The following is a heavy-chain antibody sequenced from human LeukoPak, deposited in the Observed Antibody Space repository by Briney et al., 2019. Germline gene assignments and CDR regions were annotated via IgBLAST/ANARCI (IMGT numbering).Heavy chain of an antibody. CDR3: ARDWFDGDYDRFDY. J-gene: IGHJ4*02. D-gene: IGHD4-17*01. Sequence: GGSLRLSCAVSGFTFSSYWMSWFRQAPGKGLEWVANINQDGSQKFSVDSVKGRFTISRDNAKNSLSLQMNSLRVEDTAVYYCARDWFDGDYDRFDYWGQGTLVTVSP. CDR1: GFTFSSYW. V-gene: IGHV3-7*03. CDR2: INQDGSQK.